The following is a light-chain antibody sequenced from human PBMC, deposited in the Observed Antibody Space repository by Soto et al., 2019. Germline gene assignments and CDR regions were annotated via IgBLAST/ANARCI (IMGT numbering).Light chain of an antibody. CDR3: ATWDDGLSAYV. J-gene: IGLJ1*01. CDR2: GNS. Sequence: QSALTQPPSVSGAPGQRVTISCTGSSSNIGAGYDVHWYQQLPGTAPKLLIYGNSNRPSGVPDRFSGSKSGTSASLAITGLQAEDEADYYCATWDDGLSAYVFGTGTKVTVL. CDR1: SSNIGAGYD. V-gene: IGLV1-40*01.